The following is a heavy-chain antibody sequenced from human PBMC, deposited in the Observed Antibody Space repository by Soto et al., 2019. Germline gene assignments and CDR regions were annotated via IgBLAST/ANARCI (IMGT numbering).Heavy chain of an antibody. CDR2: IYPDDSDI. V-gene: IGHV5-51*01. J-gene: IGHJ4*02. Sequence: PVESLKISCEGSGYSFSTYWIGWVRQMPGKGLEWMGIIYPDDSDIRYSPSFQGQVTISADKPISTAYLQWSSLKASDTAIYYCARTAGYSYGSDFDYWGQGTLVTVSS. D-gene: IGHD5-18*01. CDR1: GYSFSTYW. CDR3: ARTAGYSYGSDFDY.